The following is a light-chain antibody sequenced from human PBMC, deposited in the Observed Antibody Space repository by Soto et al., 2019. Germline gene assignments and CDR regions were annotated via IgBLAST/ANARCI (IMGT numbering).Light chain of an antibody. CDR1: SNDVGRFNL. CDR2: EAT. J-gene: IGLJ2*01. CDR3: CSYARSSTVV. Sequence: QSALTQPASVSGSPGQSITISCSGTSNDVGRFNLVSWYQQHPGKVPKLMIYEATKRPSGVSNRFSGSKSSNTASMTISGLQAEDEADYYCCSYARSSTVVFGGGTKLTVL. V-gene: IGLV2-23*01.